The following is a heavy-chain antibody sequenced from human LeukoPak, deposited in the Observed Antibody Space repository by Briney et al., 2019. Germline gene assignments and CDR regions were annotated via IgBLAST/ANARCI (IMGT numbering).Heavy chain of an antibody. Sequence: SETLSLTCTVSAGSISSSSHHWGWIRQSPGKGLEWIGSIYSGRTTYYNPSLNSRVTISVLTSKNQFSLHLNSVTPEDTAVYYCARRLTQYDCFDPWGQGILVTVSS. V-gene: IGHV4-39*01. CDR2: IYSGRTT. CDR3: ARRLTQYDCFDP. J-gene: IGHJ5*02. D-gene: IGHD2-2*01. CDR1: AGSISSSSHH.